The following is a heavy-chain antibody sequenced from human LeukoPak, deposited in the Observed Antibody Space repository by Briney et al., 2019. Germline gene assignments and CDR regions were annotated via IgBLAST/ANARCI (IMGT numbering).Heavy chain of an antibody. CDR3: ARFGIDYDMDV. CDR1: GGSISGNY. J-gene: IGHJ6*02. CDR2: IHYRGKA. D-gene: IGHD3-16*01. Sequence: PSETLSLTCTVSGGSISGNYLTWTRQPPGKGLEWIGQIHYRGKADYNPSLRSRIIISVDTSKNQMFLRLSSVTAADTAVYYCARFGIDYDMDVWGQGTKVTVSS. V-gene: IGHV4-59*01.